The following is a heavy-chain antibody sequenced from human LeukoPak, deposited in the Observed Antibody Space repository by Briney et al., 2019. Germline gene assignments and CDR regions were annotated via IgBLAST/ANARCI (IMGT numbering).Heavy chain of an antibody. V-gene: IGHV3-23*01. CDR2: ISGSGGST. J-gene: IGHJ1*01. Sequence: GGSLRLSCAASGFTFSSYAMSWVRPAPGKGLEWVSAISGSGGSTYYADSVKGRFTISRGNSKNTLYLQMNSLRAEDTAVYYCAKGGEMATIYEYFQHWGQGTLVTVSS. D-gene: IGHD5-24*01. CDR1: GFTFSSYA. CDR3: AKGGEMATIYEYFQH.